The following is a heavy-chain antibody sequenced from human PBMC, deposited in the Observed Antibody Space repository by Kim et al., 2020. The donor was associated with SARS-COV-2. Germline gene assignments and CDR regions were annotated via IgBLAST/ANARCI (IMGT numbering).Heavy chain of an antibody. CDR2: T. V-gene: IGHV3-48*02. J-gene: IGHJ5*02. Sequence: TSYADSVKGRFTISRDNAKNSLYLQRNSRRDEDTAIYYCARDPTYVDAGAWGQGTRVIVSS. D-gene: IGHD4-17*01. CDR3: ARDPTYVDAGA.